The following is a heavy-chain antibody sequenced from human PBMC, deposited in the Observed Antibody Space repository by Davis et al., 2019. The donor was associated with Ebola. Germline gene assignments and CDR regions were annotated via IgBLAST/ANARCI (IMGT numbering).Heavy chain of an antibody. Sequence: GGSLRLSCAASGFTFSSYAMSWVRQASGKGLEWVGRIRSKANSYATAYAASVKGRFTISRDDSKNTAYLQMNSLKTEDTAVYYCTTTTSYFDYWGQGTLVTVSS. V-gene: IGHV3-73*01. D-gene: IGHD1-14*01. CDR1: GFTFSSYA. CDR3: TTTTSYFDY. J-gene: IGHJ4*02. CDR2: IRSKANSYAT.